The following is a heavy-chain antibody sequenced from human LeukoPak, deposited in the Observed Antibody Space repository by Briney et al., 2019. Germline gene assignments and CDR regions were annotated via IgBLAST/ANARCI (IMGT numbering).Heavy chain of an antibody. Sequence: ASVKVSCKASGYTFTGYYVHWVRQAPGQGLEWMGWINPNSGATNYAQKFQGRVTMTRDTSISTAYMELSRLISDDTAVYHCARVALNTVTEPLFDPWGQGTLVTVSS. J-gene: IGHJ5*01. V-gene: IGHV1-2*02. CDR1: GYTFTGYY. CDR3: ARVALNTVTEPLFDP. D-gene: IGHD4-17*01. CDR2: INPNSGAT.